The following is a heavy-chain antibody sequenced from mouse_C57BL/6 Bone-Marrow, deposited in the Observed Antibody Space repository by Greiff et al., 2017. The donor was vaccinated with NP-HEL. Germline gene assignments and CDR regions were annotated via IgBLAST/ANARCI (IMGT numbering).Heavy chain of an antibody. J-gene: IGHJ4*01. V-gene: IGHV5-15*01. D-gene: IGHD1-1*01. CDR3: ARRRPFYYGSSNAMDY. CDR1: GFTFSDYG. CDR2: ISNLAYSI. Sequence: EVMLVESGGGLVQPGGSLKLSCAASGFTFSDYGMAWVRQAPRKGPEWVAFISNLAYSIYYADTVTGRFTLSRENAKNTLYLEMSSLRSEDTAMYYCARRRPFYYGSSNAMDYWGQGTSVTVSS.